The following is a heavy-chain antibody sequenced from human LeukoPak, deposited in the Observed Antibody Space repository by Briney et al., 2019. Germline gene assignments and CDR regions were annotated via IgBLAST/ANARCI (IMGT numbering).Heavy chain of an antibody. J-gene: IGHJ4*02. CDR3: ARERLGELSYHDY. CDR2: ISSSSSYI. V-gene: IGHV3-11*05. D-gene: IGHD3-16*02. Sequence: GGSLRLSCAASGFTFSDYYMSWIRQAPGKGLEWVSYISSSSSYINYADSVKGRFTISRDNAKNSLYLQMNSLRADDTAVYYCARERLGELSYHDYWGRGTLVTVSS. CDR1: GFTFSDYY.